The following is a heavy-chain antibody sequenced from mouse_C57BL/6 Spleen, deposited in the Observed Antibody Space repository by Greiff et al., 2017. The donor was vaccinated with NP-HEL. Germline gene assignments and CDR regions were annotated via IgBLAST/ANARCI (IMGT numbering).Heavy chain of an antibody. CDR3: ARSRTGGYFDY. D-gene: IGHD4-1*01. V-gene: IGHV1-69*01. CDR1: GYTFTSYW. Sequence: QVHVKQPGAELVMPGASVKLSCKASGYTFTSYWMHWVKQRPGQGLEWIGEIDPSDSYTNYNQKFKGKSTLTVDKSSSTAYMQLSSLTSEDSAVYYCARSRTGGYFDYWGQGTTLTVSS. CDR2: IDPSDSYT. J-gene: IGHJ2*01.